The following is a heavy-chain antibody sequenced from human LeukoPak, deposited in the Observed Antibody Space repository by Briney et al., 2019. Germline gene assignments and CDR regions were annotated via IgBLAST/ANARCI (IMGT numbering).Heavy chain of an antibody. V-gene: IGHV4-59*01. CDR3: ARAGYYGSGSYIGAQYFQH. CDR1: GVSISTYY. Sequence: SETLSLTCTVSGVSISTYYWSWIRQPPGKGLEWVGYIYYSGSTNYNPSLKSRVTISVDTSKNQFSLKLSSVTAADTAVYYCARAGYYGSGSYIGAQYFQHWGQDTLVTVSS. D-gene: IGHD3-10*01. CDR2: IYYSGST. J-gene: IGHJ1*01.